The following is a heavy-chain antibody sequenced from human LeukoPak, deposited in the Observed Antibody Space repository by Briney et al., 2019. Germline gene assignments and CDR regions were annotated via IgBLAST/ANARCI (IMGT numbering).Heavy chain of an antibody. D-gene: IGHD6-13*01. V-gene: IGHV4-30-2*01. CDR2: IYHSGST. CDR3: AIAGYSSTPVGIRHFDY. Sequence: SQTLSLTCTVSGGSISSGGYYWSWIRQPPGKGLEWIGYIYHSGSTYYNPSLKSRVTISVDRSKNQFSLKLSSVTAADTAVYYCAIAGYSSTPVGIRHFDYWGQGTLVTVSS. CDR1: GGSISSGGYY. J-gene: IGHJ4*02.